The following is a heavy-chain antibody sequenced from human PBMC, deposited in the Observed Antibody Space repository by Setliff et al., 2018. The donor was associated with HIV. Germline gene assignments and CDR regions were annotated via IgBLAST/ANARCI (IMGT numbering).Heavy chain of an antibody. CDR1: GGSISSGRYY. D-gene: IGHD6-13*01. CDR3: ARGSHGTSWTDY. V-gene: IGHV4-39*07. CDR2: IYHSGST. J-gene: IGHJ4*02. Sequence: PSETLSLTCTVSGGSISSGRYYWGWIRQPPGKGLEWIGSIYHSGSTYYNPSLKSRVTMSVDTSTSRLSLKVHSVTAADTAMYYCARGSHGTSWTDYWGQGTLVTVSS.